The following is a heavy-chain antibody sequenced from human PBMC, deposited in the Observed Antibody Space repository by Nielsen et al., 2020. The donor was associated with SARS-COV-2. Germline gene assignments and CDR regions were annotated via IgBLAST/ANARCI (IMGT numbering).Heavy chain of an antibody. CDR2: ISAYNGNT. V-gene: IGHV1-18*01. J-gene: IGHJ4*02. CDR1: GYTFTSYG. D-gene: IGHD2-2*01. Sequence: ASVKVSCKASGYTFTSYGISWVRQAPGQGLEWMGCISAYNGNTNYAQKFQGRVTMTTDTSTSTAYMELRSLRSDDTAVYYCARDRDIVVVPAGSPFDYWGQGTLVTVSS. CDR3: ARDRDIVVVPAGSPFDY.